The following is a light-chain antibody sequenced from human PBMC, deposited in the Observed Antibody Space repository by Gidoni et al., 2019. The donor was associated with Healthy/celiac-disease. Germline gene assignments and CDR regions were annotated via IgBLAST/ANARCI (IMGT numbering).Light chain of an antibody. CDR3: QQYNNWPYT. V-gene: IGKV3-15*01. J-gene: IGKJ2*01. Sequence: EIVMTQSPATLSVSPGERATLSCRASQSVSSNLAWYQQQPGQAPRLLIYGASTRATGIPARCSGSGSGTEFTLTISSLQSEDFAVYYCQQYNNWPYTFGQXTKLEIK. CDR2: GAS. CDR1: QSVSSN.